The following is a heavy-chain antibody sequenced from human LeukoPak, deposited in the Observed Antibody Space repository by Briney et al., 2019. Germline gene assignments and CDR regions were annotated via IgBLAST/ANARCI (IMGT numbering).Heavy chain of an antibody. D-gene: IGHD6-13*01. CDR3: ARAKIAAAVMFDY. V-gene: IGHV4-34*01. CDR1: GGSFSGYY. J-gene: IGHJ4*02. Sequence: SETLSLTCAVYGGSFSGYYWTWIRQPPGKGLEWIGEINHSGSTNYNPSLKSRVTISVDTSKNQFSLKLSSVTAADTAVYYCARAKIAAAVMFDYWGRGTLVTVSS. CDR2: INHSGST.